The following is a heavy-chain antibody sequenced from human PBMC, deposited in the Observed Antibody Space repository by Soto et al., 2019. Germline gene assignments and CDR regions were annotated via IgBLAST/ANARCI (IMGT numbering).Heavy chain of an antibody. V-gene: IGHV1-2*02. J-gene: IGHJ6*02. CDR2: INPNSGGT. CDR3: ARDRGSGWYLTYHYNAMDV. CDR1: GYTFSGYY. D-gene: IGHD6-19*01. Sequence: GASVKVSCKASGYTFSGYYMHWVRQAPGQGLEWMGWINPNSGGTNYAQKFQGRVTMTRDTSISTAYMELSRLRSDDTAVYYCARDRGSGWYLTYHYNAMDVWGQGTTVTVSS.